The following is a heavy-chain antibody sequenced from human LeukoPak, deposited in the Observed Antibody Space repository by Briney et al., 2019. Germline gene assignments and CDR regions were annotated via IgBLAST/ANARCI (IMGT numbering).Heavy chain of an antibody. CDR2: FDPEDGET. J-gene: IGHJ4*02. Sequence: ASVKVSCKVSGYTLTELSMHWVRQAPGKGLEWMGGFDPEDGETIYAQKFQGRVTMTEDTSTDTAYMELSSLRSEDTAVYYRATDLDYGSGVINWGQGTLVTVSS. CDR3: ATDLDYGSGVIN. D-gene: IGHD3-10*01. V-gene: IGHV1-24*01. CDR1: GYTLTELS.